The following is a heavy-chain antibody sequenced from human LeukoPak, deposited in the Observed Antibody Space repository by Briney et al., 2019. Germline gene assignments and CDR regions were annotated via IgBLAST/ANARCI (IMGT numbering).Heavy chain of an antibody. CDR3: ARDQDGGKYYYESSGYSH. D-gene: IGHD3-22*01. CDR1: GFTFSSYG. Sequence: PGESLRLSCAASGFTFSSYGLNWVRQAPGKGLEWVSTISSGGHIYYEDSVKGRFTISRDIAKNSLYLQMNSLRAEDTAVYYCARDQDGGKYYYESSGYSHWGQGILVTVSS. V-gene: IGHV3-21*01. CDR2: ISSGGHI. J-gene: IGHJ4*02.